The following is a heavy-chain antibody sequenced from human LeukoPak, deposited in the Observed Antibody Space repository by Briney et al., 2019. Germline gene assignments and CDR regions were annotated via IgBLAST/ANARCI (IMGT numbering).Heavy chain of an antibody. D-gene: IGHD3-10*01. V-gene: IGHV4-59*01. Sequence: PSETLSLTCTVSGGSISSYYWSWIRQPPGKGLEWIGYIYYSGSTNYNPSLKSRVTISVDTSKNQFSLKLSSVTAADTAVYYCARDHWFGELRGGSNYYYYYMDVWGKGTTVTVSS. CDR3: ARDHWFGELRGGSNYYYYYMDV. J-gene: IGHJ6*03. CDR2: IYYSGST. CDR1: GGSISSYY.